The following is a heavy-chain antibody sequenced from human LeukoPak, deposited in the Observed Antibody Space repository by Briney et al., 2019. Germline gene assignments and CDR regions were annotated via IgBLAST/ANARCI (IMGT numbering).Heavy chain of an antibody. D-gene: IGHD3-10*01. CDR1: GFTFNDYW. CDR2: IHQDGSEK. V-gene: IGHV3-7*03. Sequence: GGSLRLSCAASGFTFNDYWMSWVRQAPGKGLEWVANIHQDGSEKYYVDSVKGRFTISRDNVKNSLYLQMNSLRAEDTALYHCARSVNYYGSGSYSHGMDVWGQGTTVTVSS. J-gene: IGHJ6*02. CDR3: ARSVNYYGSGSYSHGMDV.